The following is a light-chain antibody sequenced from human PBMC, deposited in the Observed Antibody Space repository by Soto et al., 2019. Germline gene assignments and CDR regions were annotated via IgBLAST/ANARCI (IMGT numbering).Light chain of an antibody. CDR3: QQYGSSPFT. V-gene: IGKV3-20*01. Sequence: DIVLTQSPGTLSVSPGERATLSCRASQSMSSYYLAWYQQRPGQAPILLMYATSNRATGIPGRFSGSGSGTDFIFTISRLEPEDFAVYYCQQYGSSPFTFGPGTKVDIK. J-gene: IGKJ3*01. CDR1: QSMSSYY. CDR2: ATS.